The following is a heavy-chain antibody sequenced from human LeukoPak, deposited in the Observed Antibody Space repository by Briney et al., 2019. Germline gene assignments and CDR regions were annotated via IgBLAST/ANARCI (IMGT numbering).Heavy chain of an antibody. CDR1: GFTFSSYA. CDR2: ISYDGSNK. CDR3: ARVGDLYCSSTSCYGPRGAFDI. V-gene: IGHV3-30*04. D-gene: IGHD2-2*01. Sequence: PGRSLRLSCAASGFTFSSYAMHWVRQAPGKGLEWVAVISYDGSNKYYAGSVKGRFTISRDNSKNTLYLQMNSLRAEDTAVYYCARVGDLYCSSTSCYGPRGAFDIWGQGTMVTVSS. J-gene: IGHJ3*02.